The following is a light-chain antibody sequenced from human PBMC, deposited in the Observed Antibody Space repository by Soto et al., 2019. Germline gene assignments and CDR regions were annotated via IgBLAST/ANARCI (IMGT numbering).Light chain of an antibody. CDR3: SSYTNIKTRACV. V-gene: IGLV2-14*01. J-gene: IGLJ1*01. Sequence: QSALTQPASVSGSPGQSITISCTGTSGDIGSYNRVSWYQQHPGKAPKLIIYEVTDRPSGVSNRFSGSKSGNTASLTISGRQAEDEAEYYCSSYTNIKTRACVYGTGTKVTVL. CDR1: SGDIGSYNR. CDR2: EVT.